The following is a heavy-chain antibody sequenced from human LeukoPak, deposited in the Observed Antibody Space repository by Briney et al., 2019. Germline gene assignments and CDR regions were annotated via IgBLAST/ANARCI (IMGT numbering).Heavy chain of an antibody. Sequence: GGSLRLSCAAFGFTFSSSAMSWVRQAPGKGLEWVSAISGSGRSTYYADSVKGRFTISRDNSKNPLYLQMNSLRAEDTAVYHCAKDGYSSSWYNWFDPWGQGTLVTVSS. CDR1: GFTFSSSA. V-gene: IGHV3-23*01. D-gene: IGHD6-13*01. CDR2: ISGSGRST. J-gene: IGHJ5*02. CDR3: AKDGYSSSWYNWFDP.